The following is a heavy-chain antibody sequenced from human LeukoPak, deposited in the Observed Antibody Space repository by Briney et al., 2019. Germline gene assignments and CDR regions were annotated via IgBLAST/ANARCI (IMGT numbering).Heavy chain of an antibody. CDR1: GGSIRNYY. CDR3: ASRAFYDSSGLDF. V-gene: IGHV4-59*08. CDR2: VSNSGNT. Sequence: SETLSLTCSVSGGSIRNYYWTWIRQPPGKGLEWIGHVSNSGNTKYNPSLKSRVTISMDMPKKHFSLNLRFLQTNGMAANYCASRAFYDSSGLDFWGQGILVTVSS. D-gene: IGHD3-22*01. J-gene: IGHJ4*02.